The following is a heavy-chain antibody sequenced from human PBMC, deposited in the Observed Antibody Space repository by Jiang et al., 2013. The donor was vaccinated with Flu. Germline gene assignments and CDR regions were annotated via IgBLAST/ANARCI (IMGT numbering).Heavy chain of an antibody. CDR2: INHSGST. CDR3: ARVPYGSGSPSFSNWFDP. J-gene: IGHJ5*02. D-gene: IGHD3-10*01. V-gene: IGHV4-34*01. CDR1: GGSFSGYY. Sequence: LLKPSETLSLTCAVYGGSFSGYYWSWIRQPPGKGLEWIGEINHSGSTNYNPSLKSRVTISVDTSKNQFSLKLSSVTAADTAVYYCARVPYGSGSPSFSNWFDPWGQGTLVTVSS.